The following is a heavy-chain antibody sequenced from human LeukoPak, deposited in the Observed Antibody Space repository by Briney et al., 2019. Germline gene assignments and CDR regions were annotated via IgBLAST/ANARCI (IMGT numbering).Heavy chain of an antibody. J-gene: IGHJ5*02. Sequence: ASVKVSCKASGGTFSSYAISWVRQAPGQGLEWMGRIIPIFGTANYAQKFQGRATITTDESTSTAYMELSSLRSEDTAVYYCARDHFRHIQAHNWFDPWGQGTLVTVSS. D-gene: IGHD2/OR15-2a*01. CDR3: ARDHFRHIQAHNWFDP. V-gene: IGHV1-69*05. CDR1: GGTFSSYA. CDR2: IIPIFGTA.